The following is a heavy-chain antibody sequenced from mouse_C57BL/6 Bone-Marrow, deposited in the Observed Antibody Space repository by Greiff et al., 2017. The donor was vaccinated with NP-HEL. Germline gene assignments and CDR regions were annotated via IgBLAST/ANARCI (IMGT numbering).Heavy chain of an antibody. CDR1: GYTFTSYG. D-gene: IGHD6-5*01. CDR2: IYPRSGNT. J-gene: IGHJ4*01. V-gene: IGHV1-81*01. Sequence: VQVVESGAELARPGASVKLSCKASGYTFTSYGISWVKQRTGQGLEWIGEIYPRSGNTYYNEKFKGKATLTADKSSSTAYMELRSLTSEDSAVYFCARRLWNYYAMDYWGQGTSVTVSS. CDR3: ARRLWNYYAMDY.